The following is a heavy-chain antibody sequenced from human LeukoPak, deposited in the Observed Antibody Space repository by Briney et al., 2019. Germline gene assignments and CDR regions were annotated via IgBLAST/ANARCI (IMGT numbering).Heavy chain of an antibody. CDR2: IYSGGST. V-gene: IGHV3-66*01. D-gene: IGHD3-22*01. CDR1: GFTVSSNY. Sequence: GGSLRLSCAASGFTVSSNYMSWVRQAPGKGLEWVSVIYSGGSTYYADSVKGRFTISRDNSKNTLYLQMNSLRAEDTAVYYCARTLVVVMGEENGAFDIWGQGTMVTVSS. CDR3: ARTLVVVMGEENGAFDI. J-gene: IGHJ3*02.